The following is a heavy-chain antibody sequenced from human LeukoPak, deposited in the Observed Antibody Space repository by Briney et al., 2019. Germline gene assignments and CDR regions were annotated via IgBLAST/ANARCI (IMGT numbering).Heavy chain of an antibody. CDR2: ISSSSSTI. D-gene: IGHD3-22*01. CDR3: ARDKGVDNSGYYNGFFDF. CDR1: GFTFGSYS. Sequence: GGSLRLSCAASGFTFGSYSMNWVRQAPGKGLEWVSYISSSSSTIYYADSVKGRFTISRDNAKNTMYLQMNSLRAEDTAVYYCARDKGVDNSGYYNGFFDFWGQGTLVTVSS. J-gene: IGHJ4*02. V-gene: IGHV3-48*01.